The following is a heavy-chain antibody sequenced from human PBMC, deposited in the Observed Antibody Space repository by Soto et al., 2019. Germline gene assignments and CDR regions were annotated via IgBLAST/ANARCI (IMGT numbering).Heavy chain of an antibody. CDR3: ARFIYSGSYLDY. D-gene: IGHD3-10*01. CDR1: GGSISIYY. V-gene: IGHV4-59*01. CDR2: IYYSGST. Sequence: PSETLSLTCTVSGGSISIYYWSWIRQSPGKGLEWIGYIYYSGSTKYNPSLKSRVMISGDTSKNQFSLKLSSVTAADTAVYYCARFIYSGSYLDYWGQGTLVTVSS. J-gene: IGHJ4*02.